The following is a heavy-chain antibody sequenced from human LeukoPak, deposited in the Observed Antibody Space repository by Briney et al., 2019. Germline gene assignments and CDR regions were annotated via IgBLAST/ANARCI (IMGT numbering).Heavy chain of an antibody. CDR1: GFTFSSYG. V-gene: IGHV3-23*01. D-gene: IGHD2-15*01. CDR2: ISGSGGST. J-gene: IGHJ4*02. Sequence: PGRSLRLSCAASGFTFSSYGMHWVRQAPGKGLEWVSVISGSGGSTYYTDSVKGRFTLSRDNSKNTLYLQMSSLRDEDTAVYYCAKSIGGVVVVAADYWGQGTQVTVSS. CDR3: AKSIGGVVVVAADY.